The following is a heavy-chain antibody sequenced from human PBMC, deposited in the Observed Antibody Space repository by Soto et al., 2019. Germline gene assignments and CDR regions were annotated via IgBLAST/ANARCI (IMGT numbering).Heavy chain of an antibody. CDR2: IYYRGST. J-gene: IGHJ6*02. D-gene: IGHD1-26*01. Sequence: ASETLSLTCTVSGGSISSHYWSWVRQAPGKGLEWIGHIYYRGSTTYNPSLRSRSTISVDTSNNQSSLKLNSVTTADTAVYYCARDGREASGMDVWGQGTKVTVSS. V-gene: IGHV4-59*11. CDR1: GGSISSHY. CDR3: ARDGREASGMDV.